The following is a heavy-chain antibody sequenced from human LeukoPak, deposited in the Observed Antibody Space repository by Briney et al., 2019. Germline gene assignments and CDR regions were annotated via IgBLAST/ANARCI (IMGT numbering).Heavy chain of an antibody. J-gene: IGHJ4*02. CDR2: INHGGST. Sequence: SETLSLTCAVYGGSFSGYYWSWIRQPPGKGLEWIGEINHGGSTNYNPSLKSRATISIDTSKNQFSLKLTAVSAADTAVYYCARGAPGYWGQGTLVTASS. CDR1: GGSFSGYY. V-gene: IGHV4-34*01. CDR3: ARGAPGY.